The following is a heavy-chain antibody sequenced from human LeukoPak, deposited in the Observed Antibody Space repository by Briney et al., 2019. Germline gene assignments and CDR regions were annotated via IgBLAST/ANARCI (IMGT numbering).Heavy chain of an antibody. J-gene: IGHJ4*02. CDR3: AGSHGDYGEFDY. D-gene: IGHD4-17*01. Sequence: ASDTVSYMASGYTLTNYGIRWVRPAPGQGGAGVGWSSAYNGNTNYAQKVQGRVTTTTDTSTSTAYMELRSLRADDTAVYYWAGSHGDYGEFDYWGQGTLVTVSS. CDR2: SSAYNGNT. CDR1: GYTLTNYG. V-gene: IGHV1-18*01.